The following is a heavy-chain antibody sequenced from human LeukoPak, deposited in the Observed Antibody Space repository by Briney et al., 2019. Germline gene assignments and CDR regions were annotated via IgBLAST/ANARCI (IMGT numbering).Heavy chain of an antibody. CDR3: AKDSSGWPLADY. V-gene: IGHV3-53*01. Sequence: GGSLRLSCAASGFTVSSNYMSWVRQAPGKGLEWVSVIYSGGSTYYADSVKGRFTISRDNSRNTLYLQMNSLRAEDTAVYYCAKDSSGWPLADYWGQGTLDTVSS. CDR1: GFTVSSNY. J-gene: IGHJ4*02. D-gene: IGHD6-19*01. CDR2: IYSGGST.